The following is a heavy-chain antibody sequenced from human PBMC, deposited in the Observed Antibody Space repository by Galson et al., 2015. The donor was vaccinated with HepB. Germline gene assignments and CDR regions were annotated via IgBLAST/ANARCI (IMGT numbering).Heavy chain of an antibody. D-gene: IGHD3-22*01. CDR3: ARDRGYYDSSGHSAGGWLDP. J-gene: IGHJ5*02. CDR1: GFTFSAYW. Sequence: SLRLSCAASGFTFSAYWMHWVRQAPGKGLVWVSRINGDGSNTNYADSVKGRVTVSRDNAKSTLYLQMNSLTAEDTAVYYCARDRGYYDSSGHSAGGWLDPGGQGTLVTVSS. CDR2: INGDGSNT. V-gene: IGHV3-74*01.